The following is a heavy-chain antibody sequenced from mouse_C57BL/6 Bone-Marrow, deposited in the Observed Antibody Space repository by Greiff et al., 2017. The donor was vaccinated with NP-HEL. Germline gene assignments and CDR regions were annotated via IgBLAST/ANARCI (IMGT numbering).Heavy chain of an antibody. CDR2: INPNNGGT. CDR1: GYTFTDYY. D-gene: IGHD1-1*02. V-gene: IGHV1-26*01. Sequence: VQLQQSGPELVKPGASVKISCKASGYTFTDYYMNWVKQSHGKSLEWIGDINPNNGGTSYNQKFKGKATLTVDKSSSTAYMELRSLTSEDSAVYYCAREGWNWFAYWGQGTLVTVSA. J-gene: IGHJ3*01. CDR3: AREGWNWFAY.